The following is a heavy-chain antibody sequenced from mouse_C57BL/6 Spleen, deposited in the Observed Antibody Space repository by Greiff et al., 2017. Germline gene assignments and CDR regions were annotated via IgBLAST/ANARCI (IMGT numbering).Heavy chain of an antibody. D-gene: IGHD1-1*02. CDR1: GYTFTSYW. Sequence: QVQLQQPGAELVMPGASVKLSCTASGYTFTSYWMHWVKQRPGQGLEWIGEIDPSDSYTNYNQKFKGKSTLTVDKSSSTAYMQLSSLTAEDSAVYYCARWGYGSHWGQGTLVTVSA. V-gene: IGHV1-69*01. CDR3: ARWGYGSH. J-gene: IGHJ3*01. CDR2: IDPSDSYT.